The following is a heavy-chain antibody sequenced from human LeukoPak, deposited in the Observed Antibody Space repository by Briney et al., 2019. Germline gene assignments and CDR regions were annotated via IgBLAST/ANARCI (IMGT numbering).Heavy chain of an antibody. J-gene: IGHJ4*02. CDR1: GYTFTSYE. Sequence: PLASVKVFCKASGYTFTSYEINWARQATGQGLEWMGWMNPNSGNTGYAQKFQGRVTITRNTSISTVYMELSSLRSEDTAVYYCARVRYSSSWYYFDYWGQGTLVTVSS. CDR3: ARVRYSSSWYYFDY. D-gene: IGHD6-13*01. CDR2: MNPNSGNT. V-gene: IGHV1-8*03.